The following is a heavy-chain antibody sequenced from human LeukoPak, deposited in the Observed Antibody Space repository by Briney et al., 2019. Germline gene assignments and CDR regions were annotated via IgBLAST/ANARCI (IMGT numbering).Heavy chain of an antibody. J-gene: IGHJ4*02. CDR1: GGSISSGGYY. CDR3: ARIDGYSHFDY. D-gene: IGHD5-24*01. V-gene: IGHV4-31*03. CDR2: IYYSGST. Sequence: PSETLSLTCTVSGGSISSGGYYWRWIRQHPGKGLEWIGYIYYSGSTYYNPSLKSRVTISVDTSKNQFSLKLSSVTAADTAVYHSARIDGYSHFDYWGQGTLVTVSS.